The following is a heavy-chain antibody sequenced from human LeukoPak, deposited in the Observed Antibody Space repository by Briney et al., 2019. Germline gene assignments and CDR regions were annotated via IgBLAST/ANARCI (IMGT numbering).Heavy chain of an antibody. CDR3: ARDGAARPFDY. CDR2: IYYSGST. J-gene: IGHJ4*02. Sequence: SENLSLTCTVSGGSVSSGSYYWSWIRQPPGKGLEWVGYIYYSGSTNYNPSLKSRVTISVDTSKYQFSLKLSSVTAADTAVYYCARDGAARPFDYWGQGTLVTVSS. D-gene: IGHD6-6*01. V-gene: IGHV4-61*01. CDR1: GGSVSSGSYY.